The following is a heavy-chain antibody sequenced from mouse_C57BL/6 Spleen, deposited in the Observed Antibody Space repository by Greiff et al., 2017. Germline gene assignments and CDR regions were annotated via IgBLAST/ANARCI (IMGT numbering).Heavy chain of an antibody. D-gene: IGHD1-1*01. CDR3: ARTATVVARGGYFDV. Sequence: VQLQQSGAELVKPGASVKLSCTASGFNIKDYYMHWVKQRTEQGLEWIGRIDPADGETKYAPKFQGTATITADTSSNTAYLQLSSLPSEDTAASYGARTATVVARGGYFDVWGTGTTVTVSS. J-gene: IGHJ1*03. V-gene: IGHV14-2*01. CDR2: IDPADGET. CDR1: GFNIKDYY.